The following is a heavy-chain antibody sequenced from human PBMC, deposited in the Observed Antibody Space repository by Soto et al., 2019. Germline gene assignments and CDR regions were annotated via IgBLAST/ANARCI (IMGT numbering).Heavy chain of an antibody. CDR2: TFYRSKWYN. Sequence: SQTLSLTCVISGYSVSSNSAGWNWIRQSPSRGLEWLGSTFYRSKWYNDYAVSLKGRISISADTSKNKFALQFNSVTPEDTAVYYCATFEYTESENYHRMDVAGQGTTVTVAS. CDR3: ATFEYTESENYHRMDV. V-gene: IGHV6-1*01. CDR1: GYSVSSNSAG. D-gene: IGHD1-7*01. J-gene: IGHJ6*02.